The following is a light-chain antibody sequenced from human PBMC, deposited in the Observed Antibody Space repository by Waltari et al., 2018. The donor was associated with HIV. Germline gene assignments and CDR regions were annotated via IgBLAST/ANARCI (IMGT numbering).Light chain of an antibody. CDR2: EVN. J-gene: IGLJ3*02. Sequence: QSALTQPASLSGSPGQSITISCTGTSSDVGNYHLVSRYQQHPGHAPKLILYEVNKRPSGVSNRFSASKSGNTASLTIFGLQPEDGADYYCCSYSGGSTYWVFGGGTKLTVL. CDR1: SSDVGNYHL. CDR3: CSYSGGSTYWV. V-gene: IGLV2-23*02.